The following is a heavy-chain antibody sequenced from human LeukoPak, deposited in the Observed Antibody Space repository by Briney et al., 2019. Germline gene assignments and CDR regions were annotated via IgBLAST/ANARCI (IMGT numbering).Heavy chain of an antibody. D-gene: IGHD6-13*01. V-gene: IGHV3-30*04. J-gene: IGHJ4*02. Sequence: PGRSLRLSCAASGFTFSSYAMHWVRQAPGKGLEWVAVISYDGSNKYYADSVKGRFTISRDNSKNTLYLQMNSLRAEDTAVYYCARERTAVGTFDYWGQGTLVTVSS. CDR3: ARERTAVGTFDY. CDR1: GFTFSSYA. CDR2: ISYDGSNK.